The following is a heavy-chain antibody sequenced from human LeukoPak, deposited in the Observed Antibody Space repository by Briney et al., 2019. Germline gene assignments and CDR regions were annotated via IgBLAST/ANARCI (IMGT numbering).Heavy chain of an antibody. CDR1: GFTFSSYA. Sequence: PGGSLTLSCAASGFTFSSYAKHWVRQAPGKGLEWVALISYDGSNKYYADSVKGRFTISRDNSKNTLYLQMNSLRAEDTAVYYCARGTGGRVATISYYYYGMDVWGQGTTVTVSS. CDR2: ISYDGSNK. J-gene: IGHJ6*02. D-gene: IGHD5-12*01. CDR3: ARGTGGRVATISYYYYGMDV. V-gene: IGHV3-30-3*01.